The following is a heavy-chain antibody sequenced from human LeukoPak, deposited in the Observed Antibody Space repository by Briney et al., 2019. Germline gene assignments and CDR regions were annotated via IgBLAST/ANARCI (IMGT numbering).Heavy chain of an antibody. Sequence: GGSLRLSCAASGFTFSSYLMTWVRQAPGKGLEWVVNIKPDGSEKFYADSVEGRFTISRDNAKNSVYLQMDSLRAEDTAVYYCARNRGPSYWGQGTLVTVSS. J-gene: IGHJ4*02. CDR1: GFTFSSYL. CDR3: ARNRGPSY. CDR2: IKPDGSEK. V-gene: IGHV3-7*01.